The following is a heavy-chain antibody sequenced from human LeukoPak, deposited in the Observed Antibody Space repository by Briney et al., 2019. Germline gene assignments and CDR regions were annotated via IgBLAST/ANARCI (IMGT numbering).Heavy chain of an antibody. J-gene: IGHJ4*02. CDR3: ARENGYDRDRELTL. CDR1: GGTFSSYA. V-gene: IGHV1-69*13. CDR2: IIPIFGTA. Sequence: SVKVSCKASGGTFSSYAISWVRQAPGQGLEWMGGIIPIFGTANYAQKFQGRVTITADESTSTAYMELSSQRSEDTAVYYCARENGYDRDRELTLWGQGALVTVSS. D-gene: IGHD5-12*01.